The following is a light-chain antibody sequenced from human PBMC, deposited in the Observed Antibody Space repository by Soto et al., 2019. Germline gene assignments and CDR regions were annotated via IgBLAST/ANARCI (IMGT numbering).Light chain of an antibody. J-gene: IGLJ3*02. V-gene: IGLV1-51*01. CDR2: DNN. CDR1: SSNIGNNY. Sequence: QSVLTQPPSVSAAPGQKVTISCSGSSSNIGNNYVSWYQQVPGTAPKLLIYDNNKRPSGIPDRFSGSKSDTSGTLGITGLQTGDEADYYCGTWDTSLSAWVFGGGTKLTVL. CDR3: GTWDTSLSAWV.